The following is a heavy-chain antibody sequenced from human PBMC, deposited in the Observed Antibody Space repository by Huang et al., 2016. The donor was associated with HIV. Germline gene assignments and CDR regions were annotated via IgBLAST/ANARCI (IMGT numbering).Heavy chain of an antibody. J-gene: IGHJ4*02. CDR2: INPKRGGT. CDR3: ARDWSFGSSTSPAD. D-gene: IGHD6-6*01. Sequence: QVQLVHSGAEVKNPGASVRVSCKASGYTCTDSNILGVRPAPGQGLEWMRWINPKRGGTIYAQRFQGRVTMTRDATISTVHMDLRRIQSDDTAVYFCARDWSFGSSTSPADWGQGTLVTVSS. CDR1: GYTCTDSN. V-gene: IGHV1-2*02.